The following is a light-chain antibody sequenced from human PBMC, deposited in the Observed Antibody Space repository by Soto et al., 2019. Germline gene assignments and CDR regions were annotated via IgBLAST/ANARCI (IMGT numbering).Light chain of an antibody. Sequence: QPVLTQSPSASASLGASVKLTCTLSSGHSSYAIAWHQQQPEKGPRYLMKLNSDGSHSKGDGIPDRFSGSSSGAERYLTISSLQSEDEADYYCQTWGTGCPVVFRGGTKLTVL. J-gene: IGLJ2*01. CDR3: QTWGTGCPVV. V-gene: IGLV4-69*01. CDR2: LNSDGSH. CDR1: SGHSSYA.